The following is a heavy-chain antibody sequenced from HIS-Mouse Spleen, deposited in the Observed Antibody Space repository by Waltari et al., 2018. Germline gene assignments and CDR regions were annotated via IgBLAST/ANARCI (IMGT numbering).Heavy chain of an antibody. CDR3: ARDSWAYAIEYFQH. D-gene: IGHD2-8*01. CDR2: IYHSGST. V-gene: IGHV4-38-2*02. J-gene: IGHJ1*01. Sequence: SSGYYWGWIRQPPGKGLEWIGSIYHSGSTYYNPSLKSRVTISVDTSKNQFSLKLSSVTAADTAVYYCARDSWAYAIEYFQHWGQGNLVTVSS. CDR1: SSGYY.